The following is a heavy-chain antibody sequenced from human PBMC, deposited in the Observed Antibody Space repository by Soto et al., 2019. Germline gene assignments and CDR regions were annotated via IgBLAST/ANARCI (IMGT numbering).Heavy chain of an antibody. V-gene: IGHV1-69*08. CDR1: GGTFSSYT. Sequence: QVQLVQSGAEVKKPGSSVKVSCKASGGTFSSYTISWVRQAPGQGLEWMGRIIPILGIANYAQKFQGRVTITADKSTSTAYMELSSLRSEDTAVYYCARDHPGSSRYDYWGQGTLVTVSS. D-gene: IGHD6-13*01. CDR2: IIPILGIA. CDR3: ARDHPGSSRYDY. J-gene: IGHJ4*02.